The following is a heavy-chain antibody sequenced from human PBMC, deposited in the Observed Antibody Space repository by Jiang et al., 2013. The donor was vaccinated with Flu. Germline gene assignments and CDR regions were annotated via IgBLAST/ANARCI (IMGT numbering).Heavy chain of an antibody. D-gene: IGHD2-2*01. Sequence: EVKKPGTSVKVSCKASGFTFTSSAVQWVRQARGQRLEWIGWIVVGSGNTNYAQKFQERVTITRDMSTSTAYMELSSLRSEDTAVYYCAAENCSSTSCYLFDPWGQGTLVTVSS. V-gene: IGHV1-58*01. CDR2: IVVGSGNT. CDR3: AAENCSSTSCYLFDP. CDR1: GFTFTSSA. J-gene: IGHJ5*02.